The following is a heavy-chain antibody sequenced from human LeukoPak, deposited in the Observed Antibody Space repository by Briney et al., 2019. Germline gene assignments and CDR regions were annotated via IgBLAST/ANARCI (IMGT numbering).Heavy chain of an antibody. CDR2: ISWNSGSI. Sequence: PGRSLRLSCAASGFTFDDYAMHWVRQAPGKGLEWVSGISWNSGSIGYADSVKGRFTISRDNAKNSLYLQMNSLRAEDTALYYCAKDIGSCSSTSCYLSNYYYYYGMDVWGQGTTVTVSS. D-gene: IGHD2-2*01. CDR1: GFTFDDYA. V-gene: IGHV3-9*01. J-gene: IGHJ6*02. CDR3: AKDIGSCSSTSCYLSNYYYYYGMDV.